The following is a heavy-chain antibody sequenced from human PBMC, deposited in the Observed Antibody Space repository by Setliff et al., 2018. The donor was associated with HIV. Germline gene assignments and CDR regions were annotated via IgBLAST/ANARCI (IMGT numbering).Heavy chain of an antibody. CDR2: ISYDGSNK. CDR3: ARSATNYNYYYYGMDV. V-gene: IGHV3-30*04. D-gene: IGHD4-4*01. Sequence: PGGSLRLSCAATGFTFSSYAMHWVRQAPGKGLEWVAVISYDGSNKYYADSVKGRFTISRDNSKKTLFLQMNSLRAEDTGVYYCARSATNYNYYYYGMDVWGQGTTVTVSS. J-gene: IGHJ6*02. CDR1: GFTFSSYA.